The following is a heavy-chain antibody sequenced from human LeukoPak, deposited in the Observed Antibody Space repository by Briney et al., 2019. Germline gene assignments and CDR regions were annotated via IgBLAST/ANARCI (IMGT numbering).Heavy chain of an antibody. J-gene: IGHJ4*02. CDR3: VKDRTTVTLFDY. V-gene: IGHV3-74*01. Sequence: GGSLRVSCAASGFTFNSYWMHWVRQAPGKGLVWVSRIKTDGSFSDYADAVKGRFTISRDNAKNTLYLQMNSLRAEDSAVYYCVKDRTTVTLFDYWGQGALVTVSS. CDR1: GFTFNSYW. D-gene: IGHD4-17*01. CDR2: IKTDGSFS.